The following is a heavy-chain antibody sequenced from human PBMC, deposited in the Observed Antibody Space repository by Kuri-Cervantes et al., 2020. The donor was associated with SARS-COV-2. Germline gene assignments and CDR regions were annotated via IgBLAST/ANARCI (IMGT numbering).Heavy chain of an antibody. Sequence: ASVKVSCKASGYTFTSYDINWVRQATGQGLEWMGWMNPNSGNTGYAQKFQGRVTMTRNTSISTAYMELSRLRSDDTAVYYCARVEANWGSGAFDIWGQGTRVTGSS. V-gene: IGHV1-8*01. D-gene: IGHD7-27*01. CDR1: GYTFTSYD. CDR3: ARVEANWGSGAFDI. CDR2: MNPNSGNT. J-gene: IGHJ3*02.